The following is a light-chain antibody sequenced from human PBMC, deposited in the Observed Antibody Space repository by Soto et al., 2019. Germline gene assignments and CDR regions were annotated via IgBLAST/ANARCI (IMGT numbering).Light chain of an antibody. J-gene: IGLJ1*01. CDR2: EVS. CDR3: LSYTTSSSYV. CDR1: SSDVGAYNR. Sequence: QSVLTQPASVSGSPGQWITISCTGTSSDVGAYNRVSWYQQHSGKAPKLMIYEVSNRPSGVSNRFSGSKSGNTASLTISGLQAEDEADYYCLSYTTSSSYVFGTGTKVTVL. V-gene: IGLV2-14*01.